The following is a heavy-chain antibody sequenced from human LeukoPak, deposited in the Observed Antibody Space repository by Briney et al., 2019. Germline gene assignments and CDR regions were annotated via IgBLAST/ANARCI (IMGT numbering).Heavy chain of an antibody. CDR1: GFTFSSYG. CDR3: VRGDFDF. V-gene: IGHV3-7*04. J-gene: IGHJ4*02. CDR2: LNHYGGDK. Sequence: GGSLRLSCAASGFTFSSYGMHWVRQAPGKGLEWVATLNHYGGDKYYVDSVKGRFTISRDNAKSSLYLQMNSLRAEDTAVYYCVRGDFDFWGQGTLVTVSS.